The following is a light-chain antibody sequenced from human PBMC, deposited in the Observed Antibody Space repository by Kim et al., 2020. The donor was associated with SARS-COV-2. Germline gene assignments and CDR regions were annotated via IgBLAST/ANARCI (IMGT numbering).Light chain of an antibody. CDR2: GAS. Sequence: LSPGERATLSCRASQSVSKNVLAWYRQRPGKPPSLLIYGASTRATGIPDRISGSGSGTDFTLTITRLEPEDFAVYYCQQYGTPPYTFGQGTKLEI. CDR1: QSVSKNV. V-gene: IGKV3-20*01. J-gene: IGKJ2*01. CDR3: QQYGTPPYT.